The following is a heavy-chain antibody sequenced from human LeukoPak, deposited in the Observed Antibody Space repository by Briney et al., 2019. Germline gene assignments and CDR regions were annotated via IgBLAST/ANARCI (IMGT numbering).Heavy chain of an antibody. V-gene: IGHV3-23*01. CDR1: GFTFSSYG. D-gene: IGHD3-22*01. J-gene: IGHJ4*02. CDR3: AKDKSYYYSSGYSY. Sequence: GGTLRLSCAASGFTFSSYGMSWVRQAPGKGLEWVSAISGSGGSTYYADSVKGRFTISRDNSKNTLYLQMNSLRAEDTAVYDCAKDKSYYYSSGYSYWGQGTLVTVSS. CDR2: ISGSGGST.